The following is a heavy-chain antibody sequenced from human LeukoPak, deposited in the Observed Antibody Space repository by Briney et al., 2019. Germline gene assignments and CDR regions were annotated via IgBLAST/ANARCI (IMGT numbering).Heavy chain of an antibody. D-gene: IGHD6-25*01. Sequence: SETLSLTCAVSGGSISSNSYYWGWIRQPPGKGLEWIGSIYHSGSTNYNPSLKSRVTISVDKSKNQFSLKLSSVTAADTAVYYCATHVREAAVDYWGQGTLVTVSS. CDR2: IYHSGST. V-gene: IGHV4-39*07. CDR3: ATHVREAAVDY. CDR1: GGSISSNSYY. J-gene: IGHJ4*02.